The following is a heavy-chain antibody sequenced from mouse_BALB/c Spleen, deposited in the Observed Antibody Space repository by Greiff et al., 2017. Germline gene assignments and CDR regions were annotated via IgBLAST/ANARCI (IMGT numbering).Heavy chain of an antibody. J-gene: IGHJ3*01. Sequence: QVQLQQSGAELMKPGASVKISCKATGYTFSSYWIEWVKQRPGHGLEWIGEILPGSGSTNYNEKFKGKATFTADTSSNTAYMQLSSLTSEESAVYYCARSYDLAWFAYWGQGTLVTVSA. D-gene: IGHD2-3*01. CDR3: ARSYDLAWFAY. CDR1: GYTFSSYW. V-gene: IGHV1-9*01. CDR2: ILPGSGST.